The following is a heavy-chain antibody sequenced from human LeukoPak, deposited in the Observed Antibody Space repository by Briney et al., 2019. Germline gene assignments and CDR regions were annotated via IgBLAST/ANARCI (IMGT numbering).Heavy chain of an antibody. CDR2: ISSSSSYI. V-gene: IGHV3-21*01. J-gene: IGHJ4*02. D-gene: IGHD5-18*01. Sequence: GGSLRLSCAASGFTFSSYSMNRVRQAPGKGLEWVSSISSSSSYIYYADSVKGRFTISRDNAKNSLYLQMSSLRAEDTAVYYCARDYGYSYGTDWGQGTLVTVSS. CDR3: ARDYGYSYGTD. CDR1: GFTFSSYS.